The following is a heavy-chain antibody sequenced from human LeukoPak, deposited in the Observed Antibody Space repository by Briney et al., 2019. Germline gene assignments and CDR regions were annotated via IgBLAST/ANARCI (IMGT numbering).Heavy chain of an antibody. Sequence: GGSLRLSCAPSGFTFSSYVMHCVRQAPGKGLEWVAVISYDGSNKYYADSVKGRFTISRDNSKNTLYLQMNSLRAEDTAVYYCAKDRSSGFDYWGQGTLVTVSS. CDR3: AKDRSSGFDY. J-gene: IGHJ4*02. CDR2: ISYDGSNK. CDR1: GFTFSSYV. V-gene: IGHV3-30*18. D-gene: IGHD6-19*01.